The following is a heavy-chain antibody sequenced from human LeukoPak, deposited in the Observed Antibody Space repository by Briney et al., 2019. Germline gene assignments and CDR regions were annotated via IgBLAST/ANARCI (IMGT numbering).Heavy chain of an antibody. J-gene: IGHJ4*02. D-gene: IGHD5-12*01. V-gene: IGHV1-69*01. CDR3: ARAPGYSGYDYVGYFDY. CDR2: IIPIFGTA. Sequence: GASVKVSCKASGGTFSSYAISWVRQAPGQGLEWMGGIIPIFGTANYAQKFQGRVTITADESTSTAYMELSSLRSEDTAVYYCARAPGYSGYDYVGYFDYWGQGTLVTVSP. CDR1: GGTFSSYA.